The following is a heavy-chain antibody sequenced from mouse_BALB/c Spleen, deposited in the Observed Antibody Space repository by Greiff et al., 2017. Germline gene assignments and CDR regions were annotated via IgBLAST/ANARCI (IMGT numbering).Heavy chain of an antibody. Sequence: VQLKESGPGLVKPSQSLSLTCTVTGYSITSDYAWNWIRQFPGNKLEWMGYISYSGSTSYNPSLKSRISITRDTSKNQFFLQLNSVTTEDTATYYCARDGNYGGKPYAMDYWGQGTSVTVSS. CDR1: GYSITSDYA. J-gene: IGHJ4*01. CDR3: ARDGNYGGKPYAMDY. CDR2: ISYSGST. D-gene: IGHD2-1*01. V-gene: IGHV3-2*02.